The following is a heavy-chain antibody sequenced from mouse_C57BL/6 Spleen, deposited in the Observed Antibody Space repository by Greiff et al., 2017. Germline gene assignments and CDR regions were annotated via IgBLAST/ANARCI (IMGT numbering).Heavy chain of an antibody. D-gene: IGHD1-1*01. V-gene: IGHV5-4*01. J-gene: IGHJ3*01. Sequence: EVKLMESGGGLVKPGGSLKLSCAASGFTFSSYAMSWVRQTPEKRLEWVATISDGGSYTYYPDNVKGRFTISRDNAKNNLYLQMSHLKSEDTAMYYCAREGPFYYGSSTLFAYWGQGTLVTVSA. CDR1: GFTFSSYA. CDR3: AREGPFYYGSSTLFAY. CDR2: ISDGGSYT.